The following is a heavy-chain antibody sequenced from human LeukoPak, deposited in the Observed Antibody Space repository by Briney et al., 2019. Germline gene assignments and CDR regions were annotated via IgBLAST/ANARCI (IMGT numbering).Heavy chain of an antibody. V-gene: IGHV4-39*01. CDR1: SGSISSTHFY. J-gene: IGHJ4*02. CDR2: IYYSGST. CDR3: ARRDDSSGYHKIFDY. Sequence: SETLSLTCTVSSGSISSTHFYWGWIRQPPGKGLECIGSIYYSGSTYYNPSLKSRVTISIDTSKNQFYLKLSSLTAADTAVYYCARRDDSSGYHKIFDYWGPGTLVTVSS. D-gene: IGHD3-22*01.